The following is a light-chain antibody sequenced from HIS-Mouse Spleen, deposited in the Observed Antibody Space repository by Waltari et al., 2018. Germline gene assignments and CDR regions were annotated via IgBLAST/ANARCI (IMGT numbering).Light chain of an antibody. J-gene: IGLJ2*01. Sequence: SYELTQPPSVSVSPGQTARTTCSGKALPKKSAYWYQQKSGPAPVLVIYEDSKRPSGIPGRFSGSSSGTMATLTISGAQVEDEADYYCYSTDSSGNHRVFGGGTKLTVL. CDR1: ALPKKS. CDR2: EDS. CDR3: YSTDSSGNHRV. V-gene: IGLV3-10*01.